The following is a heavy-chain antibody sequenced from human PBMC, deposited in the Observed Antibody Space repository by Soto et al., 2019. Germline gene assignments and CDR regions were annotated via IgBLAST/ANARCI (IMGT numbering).Heavy chain of an antibody. CDR3: ARESEDLTSNFDY. CDR2: ISSTTNYI. CDR1: GFTFTRYS. Sequence: GGSLRLSCAASGFTFTRYSMNWVRQAPGKGLEWVSSISSTTNYIYYGDSMKGRFTISRDNAKNSLYLEMNSLRAEDTAVYYCARESEDLTSNFDYWGQGTLVTVSA. V-gene: IGHV3-21*06. J-gene: IGHJ4*02.